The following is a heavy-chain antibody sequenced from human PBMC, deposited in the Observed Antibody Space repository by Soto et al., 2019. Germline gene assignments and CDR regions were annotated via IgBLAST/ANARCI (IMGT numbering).Heavy chain of an antibody. CDR1: GGTFSSYA. J-gene: IGHJ2*01. D-gene: IGHD3-22*01. Sequence: QVQLVQSGAEVKRRGSSVKVSCKASGGTFSSYAISWVRQAPGQGLEWMGGIIPIFGTANYAQKFQGRVTITADESTSTAYMELSSLRSEDTAVYYCARDRVSSGPASYFDLWGRGTLVTVSS. V-gene: IGHV1-69*12. CDR2: IIPIFGTA. CDR3: ARDRVSSGPASYFDL.